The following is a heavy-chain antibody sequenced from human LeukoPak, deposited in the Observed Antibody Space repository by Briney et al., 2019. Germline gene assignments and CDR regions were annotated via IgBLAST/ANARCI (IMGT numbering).Heavy chain of an antibody. CDR1: GFTFSSYA. CDR3: AKSLLWFGEPSFFDI. Sequence: GGSLRLSCAASGFTFSSYAMSWVRQAPGKGLEWVSAISGSGGSTFYADSVKGRFTISRDNSENTVYLQMNSLRADDTAVYYCAKSLLWFGEPSFFDIWGQGTMVTVSS. J-gene: IGHJ3*02. D-gene: IGHD3-10*01. V-gene: IGHV3-23*01. CDR2: ISGSGGST.